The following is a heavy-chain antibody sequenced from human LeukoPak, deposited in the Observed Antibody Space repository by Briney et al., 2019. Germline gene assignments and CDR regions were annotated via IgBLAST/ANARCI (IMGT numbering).Heavy chain of an antibody. V-gene: IGHV3-53*01. D-gene: IGHD3-16*01. CDR3: ARDLAYFDY. CDR2: IYSSGTT. CDR1: GFTVSSNY. Sequence: GGPLRLSCAASGFTVSSNYMTWVRQAPGKGLEWVSVIYSSGTTYFADSVKGRFTISRDNSKNTLYLQMNSLRAEDTAVYYCARDLAYFDYWGQGTLVTVSS. J-gene: IGHJ4*02.